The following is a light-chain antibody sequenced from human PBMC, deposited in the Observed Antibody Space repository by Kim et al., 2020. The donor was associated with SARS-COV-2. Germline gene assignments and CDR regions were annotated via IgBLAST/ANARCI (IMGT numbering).Light chain of an antibody. Sequence: AATGETVTITCRASQAISNYVAWYQQKSGEVPTVLISAASALQSGVPSRFSGSGSGTDFTLTISRLQLEDLATYYCQQYYSYPLTFGGGTKVDIK. CDR2: AAS. J-gene: IGKJ4*01. CDR3: QQYYSYPLT. CDR1: QAISNY. V-gene: IGKV1-8*01.